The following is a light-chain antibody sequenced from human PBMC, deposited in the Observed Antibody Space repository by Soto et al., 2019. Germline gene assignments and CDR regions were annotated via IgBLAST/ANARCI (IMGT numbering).Light chain of an antibody. Sequence: QSALTQPASVSGSPGQSITISCTGTSSDVGGYNYVSWYQQHPGKAPKLMIYDVSNRPSGVSNRFSGSKSGNTASLTISGLHAEDEADYYCRSYTSSSTPFVFGTGTKLTVL. V-gene: IGLV2-14*01. CDR3: RSYTSSSTPFV. CDR2: DVS. CDR1: SSDVGGYNY. J-gene: IGLJ1*01.